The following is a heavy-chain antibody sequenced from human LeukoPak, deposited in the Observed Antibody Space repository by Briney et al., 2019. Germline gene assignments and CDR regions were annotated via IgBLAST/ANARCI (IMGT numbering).Heavy chain of an antibody. CDR2: IYYSGST. D-gene: IGHD5-12*01. CDR3: ARGGSGYDSFYYYGMDV. V-gene: IGHV4-59*01. J-gene: IGHJ6*02. Sequence: SETLSLTCTVSGGSISSYYWSWIRQPPGKGLEWIGYIYYSGSTNYNPSLKSRVTISVDTPKNQFSLKLSSVTAADTAVYYCARGGSGYDSFYYYGMDVWGQGTTVTVSS. CDR1: GGSISSYY.